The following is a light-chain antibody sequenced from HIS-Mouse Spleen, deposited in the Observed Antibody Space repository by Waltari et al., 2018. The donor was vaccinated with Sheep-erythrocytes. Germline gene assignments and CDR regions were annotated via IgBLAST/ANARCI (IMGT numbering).Light chain of an antibody. J-gene: IGLJ1*01. CDR3: CSYAGSYNHV. V-gene: IGLV2-11*01. CDR1: SSDVGGYNY. Sequence: QSALTQPRSVSGSPGQSVTISCTGTSSDVGGYNYVSCYQPHPGKAPKLMIYDVSKRPSVVPGRFSGSKSGNTASLTISGLQAEDEADYYCCSYAGSYNHVFATGTKVTVL. CDR2: DVS.